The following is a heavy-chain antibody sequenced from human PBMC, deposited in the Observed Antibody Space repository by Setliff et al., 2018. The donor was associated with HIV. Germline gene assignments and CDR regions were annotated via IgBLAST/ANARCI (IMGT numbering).Heavy chain of an antibody. CDR2: IYPGDSDT. D-gene: IGHD3-16*02. Sequence: GESLKISCRGSGYTFTNYWIGWVRQMSGRGLEWMGIIYPGDSDTRYNPSFEGQVTMSADKSINTAYLQWNSLKASDTAMYYCARDRYGASFDSWGQGTLVTVSS. CDR1: GYTFTNYW. CDR3: ARDRYGASFDS. V-gene: IGHV5-51*01. J-gene: IGHJ4*02.